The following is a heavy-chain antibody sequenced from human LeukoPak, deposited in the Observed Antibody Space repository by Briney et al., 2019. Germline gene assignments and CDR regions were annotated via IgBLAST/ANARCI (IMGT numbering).Heavy chain of an antibody. CDR1: GGFISSYY. CDR2: IYYSGST. J-gene: IGHJ3*02. V-gene: IGHV4-59*01. D-gene: IGHD1-14*01. CDR3: ARTNPPDAFDI. Sequence: PSETLSLTCTVSGGFISSYYWSWIRQPPGKGLEWIGYIYYSGSTNYNPSLKSRVTISVDTSKNQFSLKLSSVTAADTAVYYCARTNPPDAFDIWGQGTMVTVSS.